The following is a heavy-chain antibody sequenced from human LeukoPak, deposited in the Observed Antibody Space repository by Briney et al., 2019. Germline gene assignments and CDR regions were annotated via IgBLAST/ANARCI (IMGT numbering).Heavy chain of an antibody. CDR2: IYSGGNT. CDR1: GFTVSSNY. CDR3: ARVLVGATTYFDY. J-gene: IGHJ4*02. D-gene: IGHD1-26*01. Sequence: GGSLRLSCAASGFTVSSNYMSWVRQAPGKGLEWVSVIYSGGNTYYADSVKGRFTISRDNSKNTLYLQMNSLRAEDTAVYYCARVLVGATTYFDYWGQGTLVTVSS. V-gene: IGHV3-66*01.